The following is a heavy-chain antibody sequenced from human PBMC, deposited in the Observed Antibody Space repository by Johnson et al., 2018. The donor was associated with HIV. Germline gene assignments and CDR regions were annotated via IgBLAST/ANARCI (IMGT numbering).Heavy chain of an antibody. CDR2: IKSKTDGGTT. J-gene: IGHJ3*02. Sequence: VQLVESGGGLIQPGGSLRLSCVASGFSVSDNYMSWVRQAPGKGLEWVGRIKSKTDGGTTDYAAPVKGRFTISRDNSKNTLYLQMNGLRVEDTAVYYCAREQAIAAAGNDAFDIWGQGTMVTVSS. D-gene: IGHD6-13*01. CDR3: AREQAIAAAGNDAFDI. CDR1: GFSVSDNY. V-gene: IGHV3-15*01.